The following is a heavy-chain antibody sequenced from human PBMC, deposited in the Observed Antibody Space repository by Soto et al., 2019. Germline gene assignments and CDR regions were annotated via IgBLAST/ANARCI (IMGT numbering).Heavy chain of an antibody. CDR2: IWYDGSNK. V-gene: IGHV3-33*01. Sequence: GGSLRLSCAASGFTFSSYGMHWVRQAPGKGLEWVAVIWYDGSNKYYADSVKGRFTISRDNSKNTLYLQMNSLRAEDTAVYYCARARGGKGFGWMDVWGKGTTVTVSS. D-gene: IGHD3-10*01. CDR3: ARARGGKGFGWMDV. CDR1: GFTFSSYG. J-gene: IGHJ6*04.